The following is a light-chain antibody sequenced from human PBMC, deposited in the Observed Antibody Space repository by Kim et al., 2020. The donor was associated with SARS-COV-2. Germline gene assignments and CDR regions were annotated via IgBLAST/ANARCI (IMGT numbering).Light chain of an antibody. J-gene: IGKJ2*01. Sequence: SPGERAPLSCRASEDVNSNLAWYQQKPGQAPRLLIYAASTRATGIPVRFSGGGSETEFTLTISSLLSEDSAVYYCQQYDKWPPAYTFGQGTKLEI. V-gene: IGKV3-15*01. CDR2: AAS. CDR1: EDVNSN. CDR3: QQYDKWPPAYT.